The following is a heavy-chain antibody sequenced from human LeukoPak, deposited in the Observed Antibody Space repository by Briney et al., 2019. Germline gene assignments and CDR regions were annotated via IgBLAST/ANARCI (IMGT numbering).Heavy chain of an antibody. CDR1: GFTFSSYN. J-gene: IGHJ4*02. CDR3: VRKFDY. CDR2: ISSSSSTT. V-gene: IGHV3-48*02. Sequence: GGSLRLSCAASGFTFSSYNMNWVRQAPGKGLEWVSHISSSSSTTSYADSVKGRFTISRDNAKNSLHLQMNSLRDEDTAVYYCVRKFDYWGQGILVTVSS.